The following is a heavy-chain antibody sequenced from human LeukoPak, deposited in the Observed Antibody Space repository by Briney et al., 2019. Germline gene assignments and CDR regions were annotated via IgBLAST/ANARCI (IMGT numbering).Heavy chain of an antibody. CDR3: ARGRRYFDWLLPPDY. J-gene: IGHJ4*02. V-gene: IGHV4-31*03. CDR2: IYYSGST. D-gene: IGHD3-9*01. Sequence: SQTLSLTCTVSGGSISSGGYYWSWIRQHPGKGLEWIGYIYYSGSTYYNPSLKSRVTISVDTSKNQFSLKLSSVTAADTAVYYCARGRRYFDWLLPPDYWGQGTLVTVSS. CDR1: GGSISSGGYY.